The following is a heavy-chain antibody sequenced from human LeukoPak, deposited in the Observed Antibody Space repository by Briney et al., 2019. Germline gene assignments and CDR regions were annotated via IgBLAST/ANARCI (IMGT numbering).Heavy chain of an antibody. J-gene: IGHJ4*02. Sequence: PGGSLRLSCAASGFTFSSYWMSWVRQAPGKGLERVANIKQDGSEKYYMDSVKGRFTISRDNAKNSLYLQMNSLRAEDTAVYYCASDRDYYDSSGYLFDYWGQGTLVTVSS. V-gene: IGHV3-7*01. CDR2: IKQDGSEK. CDR3: ASDRDYYDSSGYLFDY. CDR1: GFTFSSYW. D-gene: IGHD3-22*01.